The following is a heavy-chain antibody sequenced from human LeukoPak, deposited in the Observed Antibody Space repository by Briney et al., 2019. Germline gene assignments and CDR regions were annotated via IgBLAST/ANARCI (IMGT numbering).Heavy chain of an antibody. CDR3: ARRGGSYAHDY. CDR1: GYSISSAYY. D-gene: IGHD1-26*01. CDR2: IYLSGST. V-gene: IGHV4-38-2*01. Sequence: SETLSLTCAVSGYSISSAYYWGWIRQPPGKGLEWIGSIYLSGSTYYNPSLKSRVTISVDTSKNQFSLNLSSVTAADTAVYYCARRGGSYAHDYWGQGSLVTVSS. J-gene: IGHJ4*02.